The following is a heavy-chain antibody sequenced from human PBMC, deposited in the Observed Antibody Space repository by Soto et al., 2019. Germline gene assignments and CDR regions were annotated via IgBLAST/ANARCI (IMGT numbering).Heavy chain of an antibody. J-gene: IGHJ4*02. D-gene: IGHD1-26*01. CDR1: GGSITGYY. V-gene: IGHV4-59*01. CDR3: ARDELGTYYLY. CDR2: IYYTGGT. Sequence: ASETLSLTCTVSGGSITGYYWSWIRQSPGKGLEWIGYIYYTGGTNYNPSLTSRATISVDTSKNQFSLELTSVTAADTAVYYCARDELGTYYLYWGQGTLVTVSS.